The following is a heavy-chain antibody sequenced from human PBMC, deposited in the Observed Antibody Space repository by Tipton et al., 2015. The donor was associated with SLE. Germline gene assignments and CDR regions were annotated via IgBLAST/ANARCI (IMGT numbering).Heavy chain of an antibody. CDR3: AKDRGSYYALDY. D-gene: IGHD1-26*01. J-gene: IGHJ4*02. CDR2: ISDDGRNK. V-gene: IGHV3-30*18. CDR1: GFTFSSYG. Sequence: SLRLSCAASGFTFSSYGMHWVRQAPGKGLEWVAVISDDGRNKYHAHSVQGRFTISRDNSKNTLYLQMNSLRAEDTAMYYCAKDRGSYYALDYWGQGTLVTVPS.